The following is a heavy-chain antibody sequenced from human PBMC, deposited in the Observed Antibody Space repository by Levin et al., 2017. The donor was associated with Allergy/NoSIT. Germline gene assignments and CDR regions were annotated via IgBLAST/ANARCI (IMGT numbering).Heavy chain of an antibody. D-gene: IGHD6-13*01. CDR3: ARLFFGTLKNTYSTNYYYMDV. V-gene: IGHV5-51*01. Sequence: PGGSLRLSCKGSGYSFTSYWIGWVRQMPGKGLEWMGIIYPGDSDTRYSPSFQGQVTISADKSISTAYLQWSSLKASDTAMYYCARLFFGTLKNTYSTNYYYMDVWGKGTTVTVSS. J-gene: IGHJ6*03. CDR1: GYSFTSYW. CDR2: IYPGDSDT.